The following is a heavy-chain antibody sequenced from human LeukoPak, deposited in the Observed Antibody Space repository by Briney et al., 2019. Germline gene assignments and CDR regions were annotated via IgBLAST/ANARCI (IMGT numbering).Heavy chain of an antibody. CDR1: GGSMRSYY. CDR3: ASAIRLGELSFDY. J-gene: IGHJ4*02. D-gene: IGHD3-16*02. CDR2: VYYSGTA. Sequence: SETLSLTCTVSGGSMRSYYWSWIRQPPGKGLELIGYVYYSGTANYNPSLESRVTILVDTSKNQFSLKLSSVTAADTAVYYCASAIRLGELSFDYWGQGTLVTVSS. V-gene: IGHV4-59*01.